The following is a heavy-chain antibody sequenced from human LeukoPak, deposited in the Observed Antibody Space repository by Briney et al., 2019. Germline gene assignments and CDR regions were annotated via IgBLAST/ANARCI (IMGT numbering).Heavy chain of an antibody. Sequence: GASVKVSCKASGYTFTGYYMHWVRQAPGQGLEWMGWINPNSGGTNYAQKFQGRVTMTRDTSISTAYMELSRLRSDDTAVYYCARVPHILTGYYAYYYFDYWGQGTLVTVSS. CDR1: GYTFTGYY. CDR2: INPNSGGT. V-gene: IGHV1-2*02. D-gene: IGHD3-9*01. CDR3: ARVPHILTGYYAYYYFDY. J-gene: IGHJ4*02.